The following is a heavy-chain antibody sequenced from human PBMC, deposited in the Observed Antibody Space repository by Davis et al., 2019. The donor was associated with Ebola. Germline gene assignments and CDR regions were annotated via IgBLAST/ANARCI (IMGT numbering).Heavy chain of an antibody. CDR3: AREASRDEDIVVVPAAMYWFDP. CDR1: GGTFSSYA. J-gene: IGHJ5*02. Sequence: SVKVSCKASGGTFSSYAISWVRQAPGQGLEWMGGIIPIFGIANYAQKFQGRVTITADKSTSTAYMELSSLRSEDTAVYYCAREASRDEDIVVVPAAMYWFDPWGQGTLVTVSS. D-gene: IGHD2-2*01. V-gene: IGHV1-69*10. CDR2: IIPIFGIA.